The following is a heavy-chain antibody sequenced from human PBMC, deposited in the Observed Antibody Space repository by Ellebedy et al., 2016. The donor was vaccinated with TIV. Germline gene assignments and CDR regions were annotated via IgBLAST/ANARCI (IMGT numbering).Heavy chain of an antibody. CDR2: IRSKAYGGTT. Sequence: GESLKISCTASGFTFGDYAMSWVRQAPGKGLEWVGFIRSKAYGGTTEYAASVKGRFTISRDDSKSIAYLQMNSLKTEDTAVYYCTRGLPGKYQLVQGWFDPWGQGTLVTVSS. V-gene: IGHV3-49*04. CDR1: GFTFGDYA. D-gene: IGHD2-2*01. J-gene: IGHJ5*02. CDR3: TRGLPGKYQLVQGWFDP.